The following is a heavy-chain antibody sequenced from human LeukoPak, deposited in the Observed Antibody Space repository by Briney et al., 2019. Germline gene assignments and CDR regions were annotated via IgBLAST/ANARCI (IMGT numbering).Heavy chain of an antibody. CDR3: ARAEYCSSTSCYTRLNNWFDP. D-gene: IGHD2-2*02. CDR1: GYSISSGYY. J-gene: IGHJ5*02. CDR2: IYHSGST. V-gene: IGHV4-38-2*02. Sequence: SETLSLTCTVSGYSISSGYYWGWIRQPPGKGLEWIGSIYHSGSTYYNPSLKSRVTISVDTSKNQFSLQLSSVTAADTAVYYCARAEYCSSTSCYTRLNNWFDPWGQGTLVTVSS.